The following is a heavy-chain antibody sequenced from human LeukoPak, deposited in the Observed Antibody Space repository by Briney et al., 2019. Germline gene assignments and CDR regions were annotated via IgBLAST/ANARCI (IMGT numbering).Heavy chain of an antibody. Sequence: GGSLRLSCAASGFTFSSYEVNWVRQAPGKGLEWVSYISSSGSTIYYADSVKGRFTISRDNAKNSLYLQMNSLRAEDTAVYYCARESSQDAFDIWGQGTMVTVSS. CDR1: GFTFSSYE. CDR2: ISSSGSTI. CDR3: ARESSQDAFDI. J-gene: IGHJ3*02. V-gene: IGHV3-48*03.